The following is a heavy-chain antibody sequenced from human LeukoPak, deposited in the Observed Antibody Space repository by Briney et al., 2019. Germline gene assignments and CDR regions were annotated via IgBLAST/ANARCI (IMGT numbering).Heavy chain of an antibody. Sequence: GGSLRLSCAASGFTFSSYWMHWVRQAPGKGLEWVSSISSSSSYIYYADSVKGRFTISRDNAKNSLYLQMNSLRAEDTAVYYCARAVVVPATVYYYYYGMDVWGQGTTVTVSS. CDR2: ISSSSSYI. J-gene: IGHJ6*02. D-gene: IGHD2-2*01. CDR3: ARAVVVPATVYYYYYGMDV. CDR1: GFTFSSYW. V-gene: IGHV3-21*01.